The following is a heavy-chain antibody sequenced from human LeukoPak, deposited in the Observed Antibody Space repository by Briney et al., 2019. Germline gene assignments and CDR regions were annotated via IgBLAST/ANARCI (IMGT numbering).Heavy chain of an antibody. D-gene: IGHD3-22*01. Sequence: SETLSLTCTVSGGSISSSSYYWGWIRQPPGKGLEWIGSIYYSGSTYYNPSLKSRVTISVNTSKNQFSLKLSSVTAADTAVYYCARDTYYYDSSGYWADYWGQGTLVTVSS. J-gene: IGHJ4*02. CDR3: ARDTYYYDSSGYWADY. CDR2: IYYSGST. V-gene: IGHV4-39*07. CDR1: GGSISSSSYY.